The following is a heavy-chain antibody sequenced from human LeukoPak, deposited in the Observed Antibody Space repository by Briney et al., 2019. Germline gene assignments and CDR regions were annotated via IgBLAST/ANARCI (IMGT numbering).Heavy chain of an antibody. Sequence: PGGSLRLSCAASGFTFSSYWMSWVRQAPGKGLEWVANIKQDGSEKYYVDSVKGRFTISRDNAKNSLYVQMNSRRAEDTAVYYCARDDDYYDSSGYYYDYFDYWGQGTLVTVSS. CDR3: ARDDDYYDSSGYYYDYFDY. D-gene: IGHD3-22*01. CDR2: IKQDGSEK. CDR1: GFTFSSYW. V-gene: IGHV3-7*01. J-gene: IGHJ4*02.